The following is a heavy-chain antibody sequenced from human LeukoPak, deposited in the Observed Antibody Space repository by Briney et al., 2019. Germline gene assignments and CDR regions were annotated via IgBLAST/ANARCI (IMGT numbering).Heavy chain of an antibody. V-gene: IGHV3-21*01. CDR1: GGSFSGYY. CDR2: ISSSSSYI. Sequence: ETLSLTCAVYGGSFSGYYWSWIRQAPGKGLEWVSSISSSSSYIYYADSVKGRFTISRDNAKNSLYLQMNSLRAEDTAVYYCAREGRYYDILTGYHRGYYFDYWGQGTLVTVSS. D-gene: IGHD3-9*01. CDR3: AREGRYYDILTGYHRGYYFDY. J-gene: IGHJ4*02.